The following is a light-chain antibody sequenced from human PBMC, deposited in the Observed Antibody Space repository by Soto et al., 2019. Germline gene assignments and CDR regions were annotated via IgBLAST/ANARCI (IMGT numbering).Light chain of an antibody. CDR3: QSYDSSNVI. J-gene: IGLJ2*01. V-gene: IGLV6-57*02. Sequence: FMLTQPHSGSESPGKTVTISCTGSSGSIASNYVQWYQQRPGSAPTTVIYESNQRPSGVPDRFSGSIDSSSNSASLTISGLKTEDEADYYCQSYDSSNVIFGGGTKLTVL. CDR2: ESN. CDR1: SGSIASNY.